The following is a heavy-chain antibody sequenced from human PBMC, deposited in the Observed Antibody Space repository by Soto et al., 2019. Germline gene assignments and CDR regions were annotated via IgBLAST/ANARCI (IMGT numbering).Heavy chain of an antibody. CDR1: GWTFISYA. CDR2: IIPIFGTA. D-gene: IGHD6-13*01. CDR3: ASAGYSSSWYPMEYFQH. Sequence: AVNVSCKASGWTFISYAIRWVRQAAARGLEWMGGIIPIFGTANYAQKLQGSVTITADKSTSTAYMELSSLRSEDTAVYYCASAGYSSSWYPMEYFQHWGQGTLVTVSS. J-gene: IGHJ1*01. V-gene: IGHV1-69*06.